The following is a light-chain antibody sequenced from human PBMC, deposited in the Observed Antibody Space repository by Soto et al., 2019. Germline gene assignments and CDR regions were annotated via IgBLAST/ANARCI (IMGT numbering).Light chain of an antibody. V-gene: IGLV2-14*01. J-gene: IGLJ2*01. CDR1: SRDVGGYNY. CDR2: DVS. CDR3: SSYTSSSTYVV. Sequence: QSALTQPASVSGSPGQSITISCTGTSRDVGGYNYVSWYQQHPGKAPKLMIYDVSNRPSGFSNRFSGSKSVNTASLTISGLQAEDEADYYCSSYTSSSTYVVFGGGTKLTVL.